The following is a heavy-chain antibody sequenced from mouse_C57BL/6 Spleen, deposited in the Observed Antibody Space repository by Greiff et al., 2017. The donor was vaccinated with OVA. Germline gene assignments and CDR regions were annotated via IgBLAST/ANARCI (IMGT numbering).Heavy chain of an antibody. Sequence: EVQLQQSGAELVRPGSSVKMSCKTSGYTFTSYGINWVKQRPGQGLEWIGYIYIGNGYTEYNEKFKGKATLTSDTSSSTAYMQLSSLTSEDSAIYFCAISLLTTVVATDAMDYWGQGTSVTVSS. J-gene: IGHJ4*01. D-gene: IGHD1-1*01. CDR2: IYIGNGYT. V-gene: IGHV1-58*01. CDR3: AISLLTTVVATDAMDY. CDR1: GYTFTSYG.